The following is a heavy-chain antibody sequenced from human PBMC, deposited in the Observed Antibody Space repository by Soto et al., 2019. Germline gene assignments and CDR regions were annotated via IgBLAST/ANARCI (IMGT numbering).Heavy chain of an antibody. CDR1: GGSISSYY. CDR3: ARERYYGMDV. CDR2: IYYSGST. Sequence: SETLSLTCTVSGGSISSYYWSWIRQPPGKGLEWIGNIYYSGSTNYNPSLKSRVTISVDASKNQFSLKLSSVTAADTAVYYCARERYYGMDVWGQGTTVTVSS. J-gene: IGHJ6*02. V-gene: IGHV4-59*01.